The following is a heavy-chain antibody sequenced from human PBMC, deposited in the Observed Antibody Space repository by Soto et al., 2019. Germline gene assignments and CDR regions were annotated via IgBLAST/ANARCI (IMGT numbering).Heavy chain of an antibody. CDR3: AGINYDIFTGYFSDY. J-gene: IGHJ4*02. V-gene: IGHV3-33*01. CDR2: IWHDGSNE. D-gene: IGHD3-9*01. CDR1: GFTFSDYG. Sequence: QVQLVESGGGVVQPGRSERLSCAASGFTFSDYGMHWVRQAPGKGLEWVALIWHDGSNEYYADSVKGRFTISRDNSKNTLSLQMNSLRAEDTAVYYCAGINYDIFTGYFSDYWGQGTMVTVSS.